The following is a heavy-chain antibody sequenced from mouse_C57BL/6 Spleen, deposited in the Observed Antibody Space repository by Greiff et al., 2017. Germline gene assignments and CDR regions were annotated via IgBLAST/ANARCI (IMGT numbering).Heavy chain of an antibody. J-gene: IGHJ3*01. CDR3: TRREDGYFPY. V-gene: IGHV6-6*01. D-gene: IGHD2-3*01. Sequence: DVKLQESGGGLVQPGGSMKLSCAASGFTFSDAWMDWVRQSPEKGLEWVAEIRNKANNPATYYAESVKGRFTISRDDSKSSVYLQMNSLRAEDTGIYYGTRREDGYFPYWGQGTLVTVSA. CDR1: GFTFSDAW. CDR2: IRNKANNPAT.